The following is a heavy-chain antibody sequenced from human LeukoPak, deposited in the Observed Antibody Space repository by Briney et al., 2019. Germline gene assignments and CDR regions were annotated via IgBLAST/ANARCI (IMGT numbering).Heavy chain of an antibody. J-gene: IGHJ5*02. CDR1: GFTFSIYA. CDR2: ISFSGGST. D-gene: IGHD2-2*02. V-gene: IGHV3-23*01. CDR3: AKSLPAAICWFHP. Sequence: PGGSLRLSCAASGFTFSIYAMNWVRQAPGKGLEWVSAISFSGGSTYYADSVKGRFTISRDNSKNTLYLQMNSLRVEDTAVYYCAKSLPAAICWFHPWAQGTLVTVSS.